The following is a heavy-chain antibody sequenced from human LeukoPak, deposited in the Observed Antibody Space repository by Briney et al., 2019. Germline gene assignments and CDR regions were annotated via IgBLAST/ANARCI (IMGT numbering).Heavy chain of an antibody. V-gene: IGHV1-2*02. D-gene: IGHD3-16*01. CDR1: GYTFTGYY. CDR3: ARGRGSYSFDY. CDR2: INPNSGVT. J-gene: IGHJ4*02. Sequence: ASVTVSCKASGYTFTGYYMYWVRQAPGQGLEWMGWINPNSGVTNYAQKFQGRVTMTRDTSISTAYMEVSSLRSDDTAVYFCARGRGSYSFDYWGQGTLVTVSS.